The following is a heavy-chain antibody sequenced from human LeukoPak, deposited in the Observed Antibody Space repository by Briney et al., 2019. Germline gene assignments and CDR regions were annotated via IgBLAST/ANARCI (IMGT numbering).Heavy chain of an antibody. V-gene: IGHV3-20*04. CDR2: INRNGGST. CDR1: GFTFDDYG. CDR3: ARGRSYYDILTGYTPDY. J-gene: IGHJ4*02. Sequence: GGSLRLSCAASGFTFDDYGMSWVRQAPGKGLEWVSGINRNGGSTGYADSVKGRFTISRDNAKNSLYLQMNSLRAEDTALYYCARGRSYYDILTGYTPDYWGQGTLVTVSS. D-gene: IGHD3-9*01.